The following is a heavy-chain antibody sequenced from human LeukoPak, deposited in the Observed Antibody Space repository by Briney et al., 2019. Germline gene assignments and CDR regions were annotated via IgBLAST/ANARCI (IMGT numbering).Heavy chain of an antibody. CDR3: AREVMDNLRFDY. CDR1: GYTFTSYY. CDR2: INPSGGDT. V-gene: IGHV1-46*01. Sequence: ASVKVSCKASGYTFTSYYMHWVRQAPAQGLEWMGIINPSGGDTSYAQKFQGRLTMIRDTSTNTVYMELTSPRSEDTAVYYCAREVMDNLRFDYWGQGTLVTVSS. D-gene: IGHD1-14*01. J-gene: IGHJ4*02.